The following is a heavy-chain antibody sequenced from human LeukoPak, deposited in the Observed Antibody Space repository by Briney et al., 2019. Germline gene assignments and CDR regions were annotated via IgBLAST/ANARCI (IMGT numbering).Heavy chain of an antibody. J-gene: IGHJ4*02. CDR3: TSIPGD. CDR1: GFTFSSYW. Sequence: PGGSLRLSCAAPGFTFSSYWMHWVRQAPGKGLVWVSRINSDGSSTSYADSVRGRFTVSRDNAKNTLYLQMNSLRAEDTAVYYCTSIPGDWGQGTLVTVSS. D-gene: IGHD7-27*01. V-gene: IGHV3-74*01. CDR2: INSDGSST.